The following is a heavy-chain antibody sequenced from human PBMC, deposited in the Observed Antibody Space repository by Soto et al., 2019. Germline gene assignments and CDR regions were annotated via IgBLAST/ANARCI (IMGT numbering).Heavy chain of an antibody. CDR2: VTGGNGDT. D-gene: IGHD1-20*01. J-gene: IGHJ4*02. CDR3: AGDSGIRGPSGDLDY. CDR1: GYTFMSHV. Sequence: QVQLVQSGAEVKKPGASVKVSCRASGYTFMSHVIHGVRQAPGQRLEWMGWVTGGNGDTKYSQNFQDRVTITRDTSSTTAYMELSRLTSEDTAVYYCAGDSGIRGPSGDLDYWGQGTLVTVSS. V-gene: IGHV1-3*01.